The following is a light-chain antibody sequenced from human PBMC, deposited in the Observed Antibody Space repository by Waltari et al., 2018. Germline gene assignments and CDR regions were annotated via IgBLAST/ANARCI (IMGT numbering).Light chain of an antibody. V-gene: IGLV4-60*02. Sequence: QPGQAPRDWMKLAESGHYNRGRGVPDRFSGSSSGADRYLTISNRQFEDEADYYCETWDSHTRVFGGGTKLTVL. J-gene: IGLJ3*02. CDR3: ETWDSHTRV. CDR2: LAESGHY.